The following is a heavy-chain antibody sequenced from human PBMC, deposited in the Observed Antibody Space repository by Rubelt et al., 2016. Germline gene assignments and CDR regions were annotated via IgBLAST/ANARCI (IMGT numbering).Heavy chain of an antibody. V-gene: IGHV4-4*02. D-gene: IGHD6-19*01. CDR3: ARDGVLVGRWYSSGWYFDY. J-gene: IGHJ4*02. CDR1: GGSVSSSNW. Sequence: QVQLQESGPGLVKPSGTLSHTCAVSGGSVSSSNWWSWVRQPPGKGLEWIGEIYHSGSTNYNPSLKVRVTLSVYKSKNQFSLKLSSVTAADTAVYYCARDGVLVGRWYSSGWYFDYWGQGTLVTVSS. CDR2: IYHSGST.